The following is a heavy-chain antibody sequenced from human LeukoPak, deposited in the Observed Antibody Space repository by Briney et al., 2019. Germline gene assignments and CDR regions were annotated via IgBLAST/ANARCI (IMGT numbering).Heavy chain of an antibody. CDR3: ARDNADV. V-gene: IGHV3-53*01. CDR1: GFTVSSNY. Sequence: GGSLRLSCAASGFTVSSNYMSWVRQAPGKGLEWVSVIYSGGSTYYADSVEGRFTISRDNSKNALYLQMNSLRAEDTAVYYCARDNADVWGKGTTVTVSS. CDR2: IYSGGST. J-gene: IGHJ6*04.